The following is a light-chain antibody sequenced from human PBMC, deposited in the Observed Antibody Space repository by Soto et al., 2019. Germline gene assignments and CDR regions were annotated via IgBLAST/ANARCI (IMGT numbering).Light chain of an antibody. CDR3: SSFVAGNNYWV. J-gene: IGLJ3*02. CDR2: EVT. CDR1: SSDVGGYDY. Sequence: QAVVTQPPAASGSPGRSVTISCTGTSSDVGGYDYVSWFQQHPGKAPKLIIYEVTKRPSGVPDRFSASKSGNTASLTVSGLQAEVEADYYCSSFVAGNNYWVFGGGTKLTVL. V-gene: IGLV2-8*01.